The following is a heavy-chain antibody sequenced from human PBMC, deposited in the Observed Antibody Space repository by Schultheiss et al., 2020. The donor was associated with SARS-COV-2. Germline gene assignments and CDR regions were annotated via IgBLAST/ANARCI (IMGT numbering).Heavy chain of an antibody. J-gene: IGHJ5*02. CDR3: ARDVSECRGSTCYGRRFDP. CDR2: ISSSSSYI. Sequence: GGSLRLSCTASGFTFGDYAMSWFRQAPGKGLDWVSSISSSSSYIHYADSVKGRFTVSRDNSRNTLYLEMNSLRVADTAVYYCARDVSECRGSTCYGRRFDPWGQGTLVTVSS. D-gene: IGHD2-15*01. V-gene: IGHV3-21*01. CDR1: GFTFGDYA.